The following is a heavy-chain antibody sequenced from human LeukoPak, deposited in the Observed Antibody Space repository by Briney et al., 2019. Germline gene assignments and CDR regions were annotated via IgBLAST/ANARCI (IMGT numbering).Heavy chain of an antibody. CDR2: ISGSGGNT. D-gene: IGHD5/OR15-5a*01. CDR3: ARDLRRFAAYYFDY. Sequence: GGSLRLSCAASGFTFSSYAMSWVRQAPGKGLEWVSGISGSGGNTYYADSVKGRFTISRDNSNNTLYLQMNSLRAEDTAVYYCARDLRRFAAYYFDYWGQGTLVTVSS. CDR1: GFTFSSYA. J-gene: IGHJ4*02. V-gene: IGHV3-23*01.